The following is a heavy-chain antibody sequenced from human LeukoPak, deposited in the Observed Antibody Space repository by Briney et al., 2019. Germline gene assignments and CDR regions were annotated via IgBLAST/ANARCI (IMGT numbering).Heavy chain of an antibody. CDR2: INCNGGST. CDR1: GFTFSSYS. J-gene: IGHJ4*02. CDR3: ARDVVATWGYDY. V-gene: IGHV3-20*04. Sequence: PGGSLRLSCAASGFTFSSYSMSWVRQAPGKGLEWVSGINCNGGSTGYADSVKGRFTISRDNAKNSLYLQMNSLRAEDTALYYCARDVVATWGYDYWGQGTLVTVSS. D-gene: IGHD5-12*01.